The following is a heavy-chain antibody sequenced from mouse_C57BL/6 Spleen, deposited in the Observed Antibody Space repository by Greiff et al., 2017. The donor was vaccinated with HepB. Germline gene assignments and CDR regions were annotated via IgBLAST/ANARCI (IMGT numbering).Heavy chain of an antibody. D-gene: IGHD2-5*01. J-gene: IGHJ2*01. CDR3: ARDSKGYFDY. Sequence: DVMLVESGGGLVKPGGSLKLSCAASGFTFSDYGMHWVRQAPEKGLEWVAYISSGSSTIYYADTVKGRFTISRDNAKNTLFLQMTSLRSEDTAMYYCARDSKGYFDYWGQGTTLTVSS. CDR2: ISSGSSTI. CDR1: GFTFSDYG. V-gene: IGHV5-17*01.